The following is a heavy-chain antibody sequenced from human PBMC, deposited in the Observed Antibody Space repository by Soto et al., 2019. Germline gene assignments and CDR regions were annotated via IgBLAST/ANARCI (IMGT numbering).Heavy chain of an antibody. J-gene: IGHJ4*02. CDR3: TTDLTYTTQWDLRDY. CDR2: IKSKTDGGTT. D-gene: IGHD1-26*01. CDR1: GFTFSNAW. Sequence: GGSLRLSCAASGFTFSNAWMNWVRQAPGKGLEWVGRIKSKTDGGTTDYAAPVKGRFTISRDDSKNTLYLQMNSLKTEDTAVYYCTTDLTYTTQWDLRDYWGQGTLVTVSS. V-gene: IGHV3-15*07.